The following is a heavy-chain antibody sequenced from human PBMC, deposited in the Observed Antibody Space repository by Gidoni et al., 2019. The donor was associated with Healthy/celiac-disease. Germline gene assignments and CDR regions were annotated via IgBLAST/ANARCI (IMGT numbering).Heavy chain of an antibody. CDR3: ARAPYFDY. CDR2: ISYDGSNK. J-gene: IGHJ4*02. CDR1: GFTFSSYA. Sequence: QVQLVESGGGVVQPGRSLRPSCAASGFTFSSYAMHWVRQAPGKGLEWVAVISYDGSNKYYADSVKGRFTISRDNSKNTLYLQMNSLRAEDTAVYYCARAPYFDYWGQGTLVTVSS. V-gene: IGHV3-30-3*01.